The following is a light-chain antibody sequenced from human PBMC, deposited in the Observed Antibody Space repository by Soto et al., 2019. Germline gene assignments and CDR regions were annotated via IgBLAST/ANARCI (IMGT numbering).Light chain of an antibody. J-gene: IGKJ1*01. Sequence: DIQMTQSPSTLSASVGDRVTITCRASQNVTTWLAWYQHKPGKAPKLLLYDVSNLESGVPSRFSGSGSGTEFTLTISSLQSDDFATYFCQQYYSYRTFGQGTKVEIK. CDR2: DVS. CDR3: QQYYSYRT. V-gene: IGKV1-5*01. CDR1: QNVTTW.